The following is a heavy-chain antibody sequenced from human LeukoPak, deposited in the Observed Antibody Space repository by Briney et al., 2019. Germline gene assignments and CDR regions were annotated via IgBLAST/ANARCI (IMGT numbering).Heavy chain of an antibody. D-gene: IGHD1-26*01. CDR1: GFTFSSYT. CDR3: ARDWEGPLGYFDY. V-gene: IGHV3-21*01. Sequence: GGSLRLSCAASGFTFSSYTMNWVRQAPGKGVEWASFISSSSSYIYYADSVKGRFTISRDNAKNSLNLQMNSLRAEDTAVYYCARDWEGPLGYFDYWGQGTLVTVSS. CDR2: ISSSSSYI. J-gene: IGHJ4*02.